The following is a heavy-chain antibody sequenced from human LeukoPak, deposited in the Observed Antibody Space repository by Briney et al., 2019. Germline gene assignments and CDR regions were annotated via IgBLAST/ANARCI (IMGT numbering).Heavy chain of an antibody. CDR2: IGGSSGST. CDR3: AKDLLGDSF. Sequence: PGGSLRLSCAASGSTFSIYGLSWVRQAPGKGLEWVSSIGGSSGSTYYADSVKGRFTVSRDNSKNTLYLQMNYLRAEDTAVYYCAKDLLGDSFWGQGTLVTVSS. CDR1: GSTFSIYG. J-gene: IGHJ4*02. V-gene: IGHV3-23*01. D-gene: IGHD3-22*01.